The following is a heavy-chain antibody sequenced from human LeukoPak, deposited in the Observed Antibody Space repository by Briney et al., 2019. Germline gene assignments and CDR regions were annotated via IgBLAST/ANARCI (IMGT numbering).Heavy chain of an antibody. Sequence: GGSLRLSCAASGFAFSSYWMSWVRHAPGKGLEWVAYINQDGSVKYDVDSVKGRFTISRDNAKNSLYLQMNSLRAEDTAVYYCARDRIVVVTASAFNIWGQGTMVTVSS. D-gene: IGHD2-21*02. CDR1: GFAFSSYW. V-gene: IGHV3-7*01. J-gene: IGHJ3*02. CDR3: ARDRIVVVTASAFNI. CDR2: INQDGSVK.